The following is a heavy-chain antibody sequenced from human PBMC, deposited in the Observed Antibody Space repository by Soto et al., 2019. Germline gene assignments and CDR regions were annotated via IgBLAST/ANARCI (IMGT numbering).Heavy chain of an antibody. V-gene: IGHV1-2*02. D-gene: IGHD2-2*01. CDR2: INPETGAT. CDR3: ARERYQVISDGMDV. J-gene: IGHJ6*02. Sequence: QVQLVQSGADVKTPGASVRVSCKASGYTFTGYYVHWVREAPGQGLGWMGWINPETGATSYAQKFQGRVTLSRDTSINTAYLELSSLRFDDAAVYFCARERYQVISDGMDVWGPGTTVTVSS. CDR1: GYTFTGYY.